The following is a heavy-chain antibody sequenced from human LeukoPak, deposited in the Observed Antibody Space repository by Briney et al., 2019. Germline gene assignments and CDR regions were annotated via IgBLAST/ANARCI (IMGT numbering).Heavy chain of an antibody. Sequence: ASVKVSCKASGYTFTSYYMHWVRQAPGQGLEWMGIINPSGGSTSYAQEFQGRVTMTRDMSTSTVYMELSSLRSEDTAVYYCAREGGIAAAGISYNWFDPWGQGTLVTVSS. D-gene: IGHD6-13*01. J-gene: IGHJ5*02. CDR2: INPSGGST. V-gene: IGHV1-46*01. CDR3: AREGGIAAAGISYNWFDP. CDR1: GYTFTSYY.